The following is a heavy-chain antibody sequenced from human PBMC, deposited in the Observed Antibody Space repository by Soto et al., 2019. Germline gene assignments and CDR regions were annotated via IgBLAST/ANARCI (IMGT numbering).Heavy chain of an antibody. CDR2: IKPDGGEK. J-gene: IGHJ4*02. CDR3: ASQVGNNY. CDR1: GFTFSTYW. V-gene: IGHV3-7*02. Sequence: GGSLRLSCAASGFTFSTYWMSWVRQAPGKGLEWVANIKPDGGEKWYVDSVRGRFTISRDNAKNSLFLQMNSLRAEDTAVYYCASQVGNNYWGQGTLVTVSS. D-gene: IGHD1-26*01.